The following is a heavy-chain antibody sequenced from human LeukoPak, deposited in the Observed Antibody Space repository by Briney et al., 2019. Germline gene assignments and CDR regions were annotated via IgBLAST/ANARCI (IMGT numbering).Heavy chain of an antibody. Sequence: GGSLRLSCAASGFTFSSYAMHWVRQAPGKGLEWVAVISYDGSNKYYADSVKGRFTISRDNSKNTLYLQMNSLRAEDTAVYHCAREAPSRYWGQGTLVTVSS. V-gene: IGHV3-30*04. CDR3: AREAPSRY. CDR1: GFTFSSYA. CDR2: ISYDGSNK. J-gene: IGHJ4*02.